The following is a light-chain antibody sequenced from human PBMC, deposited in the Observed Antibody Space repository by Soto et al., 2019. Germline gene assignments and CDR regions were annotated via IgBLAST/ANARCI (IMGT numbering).Light chain of an antibody. CDR3: TSFTSSTTPYV. CDR1: SSDVGRYNS. Sequence: QSVVTQPASVSGSPGQSITISCTGTSSDVGRYNSVSWYQLHPGKAPRLVIFDVDYRPSGVSDRFSGSKSGNTASLTISGLQAEDEADYYCTSFTSSTTPYVFGTGTKVTVL. V-gene: IGLV2-14*03. CDR2: DVD. J-gene: IGLJ1*01.